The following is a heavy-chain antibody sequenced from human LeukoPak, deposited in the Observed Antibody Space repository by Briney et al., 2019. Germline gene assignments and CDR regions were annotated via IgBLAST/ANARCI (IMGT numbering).Heavy chain of an antibody. CDR1: GGTFSSYA. J-gene: IGHJ4*02. D-gene: IGHD6-19*01. CDR2: IIPILGIA. V-gene: IGHV1-69*04. CDR3: ARVSLGSSAPSFDY. Sequence: GASVKVSCKASGGTFSSYAISWVRQAPGQGLEWMGRIIPILGIANYAQKFQGRVTITADKSTSTAYMELSSLRSEDTAVYYCARVSLGSSAPSFDYWGQGTLVTVSS.